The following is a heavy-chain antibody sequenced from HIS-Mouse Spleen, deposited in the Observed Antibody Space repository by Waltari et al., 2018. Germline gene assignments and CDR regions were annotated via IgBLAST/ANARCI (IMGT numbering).Heavy chain of an antibody. CDR1: GYTFTGYY. J-gene: IGHJ3*02. D-gene: IGHD6-13*01. CDR3: ARYSSSWYADAFDI. V-gene: IGHV1-2*02. CDR2: INPKRGGT. Sequence: QVQLVQSGAEVKKPGASVKVSCKASGYTFTGYYMHWVRQAPGKGLEWMGWINPKRGGTNYAQKCQGRVTMTRDTSISTAYMELSRLRSDDTDVYYCARYSSSWYADAFDIWGQGTMVTVSS.